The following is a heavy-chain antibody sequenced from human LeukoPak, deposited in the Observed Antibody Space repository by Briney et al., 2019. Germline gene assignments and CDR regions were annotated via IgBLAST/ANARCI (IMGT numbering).Heavy chain of an antibody. CDR2: IYYSGST. CDR1: GGSISSYY. Sequence: SETLSLTCTVSGGSISSYYWSWIRQPPGKGLEWIGYIYYSGSTNYNPSLKSRVTISVDTSKNQFSLKLSSVTAPDTAVYYCARHYYYDSSGYLRPYFDYWGQGTLVTVSS. D-gene: IGHD3-22*01. CDR3: ARHYYYDSSGYLRPYFDY. V-gene: IGHV4-59*08. J-gene: IGHJ4*02.